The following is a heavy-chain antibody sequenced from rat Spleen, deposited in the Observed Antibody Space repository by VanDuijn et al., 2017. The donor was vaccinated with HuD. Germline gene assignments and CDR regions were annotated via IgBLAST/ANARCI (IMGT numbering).Heavy chain of an antibody. CDR3: ARHGYDGSYYYWDY. J-gene: IGHJ2*01. V-gene: IGHV5-29*01. CDR1: GFTFNNYW. D-gene: IGHD1-12*02. CDR2: IIYDGNST. Sequence: EVQLVESGGGQVQPGRSLKLSCVASGFTFNNYWMTWIRQAPKKGLEWVATIIYDGNSTYYRDSVKGRFTISRDTAKSTLYLQMDSLRSEDTATHYCARHGYDGSYYYWDYWGQGVMVTVSS.